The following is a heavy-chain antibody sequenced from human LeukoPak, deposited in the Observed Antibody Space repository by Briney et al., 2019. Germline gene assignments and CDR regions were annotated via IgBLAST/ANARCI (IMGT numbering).Heavy chain of an antibody. CDR3: ATRKHYYDSSGYYYVFDY. D-gene: IGHD3-22*01. J-gene: IGHJ4*02. CDR1: GYSFTSFW. CDR2: IYPGDSDT. V-gene: IGHV5-51*01. Sequence: GESLKISCKGSGYSFTSFWIGWVRQMPGKGLEWMGIIYPGDSDTRYSPSFQGQVTISADKSISTAYLQWSSLKASVTAMYYCATRKHYYDSSGYYYVFDYWGQGTLVTVSS.